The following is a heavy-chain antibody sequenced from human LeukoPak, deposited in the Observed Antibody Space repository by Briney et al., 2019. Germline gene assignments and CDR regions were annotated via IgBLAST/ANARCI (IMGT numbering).Heavy chain of an antibody. CDR3: ARSYDYLYYFDH. Sequence: PSETLSLTCTVSGGSITTYYWSWIRQPPGKGLEWIGYMYNSGSTKYNPSLKSRVTISLDTSKNQFSLKLSSVSAADTAVYYCARSYDYLYYFDHWGQGTLVTVSS. V-gene: IGHV4-59*01. D-gene: IGHD3-22*01. CDR1: GGSITTYY. J-gene: IGHJ4*02. CDR2: MYNSGST.